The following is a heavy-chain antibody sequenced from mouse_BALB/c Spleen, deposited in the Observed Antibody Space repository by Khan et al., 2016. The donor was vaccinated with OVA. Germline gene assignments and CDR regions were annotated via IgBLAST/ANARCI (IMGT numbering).Heavy chain of an antibody. CDR1: GFTFSSYA. CDR3: ARSPCYFGSNYLVY. J-gene: IGHJ2*01. CDR2: ISSGGSYT. D-gene: IGHD1-1*01. V-gene: IGHV5-9-3*01. Sequence: EVELVESGGGLVKPGGSLKLSCAASGFTFSSYAMSWVRQTPEKRLEWVATISSGGSYTYYPDSVKGRFTISRDNAKNSQYLQMRRLRAEDTAMYFCARSPCYFGSNYLVYWGQGTTLAVSS.